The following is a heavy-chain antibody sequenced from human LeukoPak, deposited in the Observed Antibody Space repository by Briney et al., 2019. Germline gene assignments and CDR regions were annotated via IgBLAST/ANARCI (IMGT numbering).Heavy chain of an antibody. Sequence: GGSLRLSCAASGFTFSSYGMHWVRQAPGKGLEWVAFIRYDGSNKYYADSVKGRFTISRDNSKNTLYLQMNSLRAEDTAVYYCARDLTQLARGLDYWGQGTLVTVSS. J-gene: IGHJ4*02. CDR2: IRYDGSNK. CDR1: GFTFSSYG. D-gene: IGHD6-6*01. CDR3: ARDLTQLARGLDY. V-gene: IGHV3-30*02.